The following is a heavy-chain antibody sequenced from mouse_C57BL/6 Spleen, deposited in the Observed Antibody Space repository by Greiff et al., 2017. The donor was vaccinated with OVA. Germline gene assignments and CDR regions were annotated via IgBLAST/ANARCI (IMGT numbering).Heavy chain of an antibody. CDR1: GYSFTGYY. V-gene: IGHV1-42*01. CDR3: APHYYGSSHDAY. D-gene: IGHD1-1*01. CDR2: INPSTGGT. Sequence: VQLKQSGPELVKPGASVQISCKASGYSFTGYYMNWVKQSPEKSLEWIGEINPSTGGTTYNQKFKAKATLTVDKYSSTAYMQLKSLTSEDSAVYYCAPHYYGSSHDAYWGQGTLVTVSA. J-gene: IGHJ3*01.